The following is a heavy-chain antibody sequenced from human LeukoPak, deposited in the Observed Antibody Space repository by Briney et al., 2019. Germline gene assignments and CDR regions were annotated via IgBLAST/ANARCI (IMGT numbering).Heavy chain of an antibody. J-gene: IGHJ5*02. CDR2: IYTSGST. D-gene: IGHD2-8*01. Sequence: SETLSLTCTVSGGSLSSYYWSWIRQPAGKGLEWIGRIYTSGSTNYNPSLKSRVTMSVDTSKNQFSLKLSSVTAADTAVYYCARDRLMVYAGPWFDPWGQGTLVTDSS. V-gene: IGHV4-4*07. CDR3: ARDRLMVYAGPWFDP. CDR1: GGSLSSYY.